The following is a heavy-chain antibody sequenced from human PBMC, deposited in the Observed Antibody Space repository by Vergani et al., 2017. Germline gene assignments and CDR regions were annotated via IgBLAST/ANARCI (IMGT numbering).Heavy chain of an antibody. J-gene: IGHJ3*02. CDR2: INTNTGNP. CDR1: GYTFTGYY. Sequence: QVQLVQSGAEVKKPGASVKVSCKASGYTFTGYYMHWVRQAPGQGLEWMGWINTNTGNPTYAQGFTGRFVFSLDTSVSTAYLQISSLKAEDTAVYYCARQIYYYDSSGYHRYDAFDIWGQGTMVTVSS. CDR3: ARQIYYYDSSGYHRYDAFDI. D-gene: IGHD3-22*01. V-gene: IGHV7-4-1*02.